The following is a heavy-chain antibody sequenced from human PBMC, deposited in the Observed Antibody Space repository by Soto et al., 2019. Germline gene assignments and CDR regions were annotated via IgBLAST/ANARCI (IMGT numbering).Heavy chain of an antibody. Sequence: SVKVSCKASGGTFSSYAISWVRQAPGQGLEWMGGIIPIFGTANYAQKFQGRVTITADESTSTAYMELSSLRSEDTAVYYCARVDCLISVPRVAYSSGVDIWRQATTLPVSS. CDR2: IIPIFGTA. CDR1: GGTFSSYA. V-gene: IGHV1-69*13. D-gene: IGHD2-8*02. J-gene: IGHJ6*02. CDR3: ARVDCLISVPRVAYSSGVDI.